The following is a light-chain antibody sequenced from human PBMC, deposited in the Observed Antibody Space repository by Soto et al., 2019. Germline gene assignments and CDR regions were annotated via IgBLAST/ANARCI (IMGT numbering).Light chain of an antibody. Sequence: QSALTQPASVSGSPGQSITISCTGTSSDVGSYNLVSWYQQHPGKAPKLMIYEVSKRPSGVSNRFSGSKSGNTASLTISGLQAEDEADYYCCSYAGSSNFGGYVFGTGTKLTVL. CDR3: CSYAGSSNFGGYV. J-gene: IGLJ1*01. CDR1: SSDVGSYNL. CDR2: EVS. V-gene: IGLV2-23*02.